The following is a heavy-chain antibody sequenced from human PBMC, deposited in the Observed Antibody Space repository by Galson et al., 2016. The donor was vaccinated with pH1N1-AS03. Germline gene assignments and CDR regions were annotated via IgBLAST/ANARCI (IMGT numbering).Heavy chain of an antibody. CDR2: IWYDGSSQ. V-gene: IGHV3-33*08. Sequence: SLRLSCAASGFSFSSYSMNWVRQAPGKGLEWVALIWYDGSSQYYTDSVKGRFTISRDNSENTLYLQMNSLRPEDTAVYYCVVWHSSAVRWGFDYWGQGTLVTVSS. CDR1: GFSFSSYS. CDR3: VVWHSSAVRWGFDY. D-gene: IGHD3-22*01. J-gene: IGHJ4*02.